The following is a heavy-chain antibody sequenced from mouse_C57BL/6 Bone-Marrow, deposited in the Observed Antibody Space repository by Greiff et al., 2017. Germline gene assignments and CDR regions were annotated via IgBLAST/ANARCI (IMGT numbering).Heavy chain of an antibody. CDR3: ATLWSYFDY. CDR1: GFSLTSYG. D-gene: IGHD1-1*02. J-gene: IGHJ2*01. Sequence: VMLVESGPGLVQPSQRLSITCTVSGFSLTSYGVHWVRQSPGKGLEWLGVIWRGGSTDYNAAFMSRLSITKDNSKSQVFFTMNSRQADDTAIYYCATLWSYFDYWGQGTTLTVSS. CDR2: IWRGGST. V-gene: IGHV2-5*01.